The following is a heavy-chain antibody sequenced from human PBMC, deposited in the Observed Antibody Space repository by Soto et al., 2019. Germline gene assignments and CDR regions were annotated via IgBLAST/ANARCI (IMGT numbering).Heavy chain of an antibody. CDR1: GFTFSSYA. V-gene: IGHV3-30-3*01. D-gene: IGHD1-26*01. CDR3: ARDPESSGEWELLPRGGFDP. CDR2: ISYDGSNK. Sequence: PGGSLRLSCAASGFTFSSYAMHWVRQAPGKGLEWVAVISYDGSNKYYADSVKGRFTISRDNSKNTLYLQMNSLRAEDTAVYYCARDPESSGEWELLPRGGFDPWGQGTLVTVS. J-gene: IGHJ5*02.